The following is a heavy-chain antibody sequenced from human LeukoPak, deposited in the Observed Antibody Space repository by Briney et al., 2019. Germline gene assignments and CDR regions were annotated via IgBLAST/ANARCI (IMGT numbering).Heavy chain of an antibody. CDR1: GFTFSSYA. V-gene: IGHV3-23*01. CDR2: ISGSGGST. J-gene: IGHJ4*02. Sequence: PGGSLRLSCAASGFTFSSYAMSWVHQAPGKGLEWVSAISGSGGSTYYADSVKGRFTISRDNSKNTLYLQMNSLRAEDTAVYYCARVPYYYGSGSYPYYFDYWGQGTLVTVSS. D-gene: IGHD3-10*01. CDR3: ARVPYYYGSGSYPYYFDY.